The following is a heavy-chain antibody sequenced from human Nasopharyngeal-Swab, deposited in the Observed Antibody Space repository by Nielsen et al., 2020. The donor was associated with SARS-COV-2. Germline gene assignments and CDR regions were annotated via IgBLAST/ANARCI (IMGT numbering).Heavy chain of an antibody. D-gene: IGHD1-26*01. J-gene: IGHJ3*02. CDR2: INPSAGST. CDR3: ARTDVGSNGAFDI. V-gene: IGHV1-46*01. Sequence: WVRQAPGQGLEWMGIINPSAGSTSFAQKFQGRVTITRDTSTTTVYMEVTSLRSEDTAGYYCARTDVGSNGAFDIWGQGTLVTVSS.